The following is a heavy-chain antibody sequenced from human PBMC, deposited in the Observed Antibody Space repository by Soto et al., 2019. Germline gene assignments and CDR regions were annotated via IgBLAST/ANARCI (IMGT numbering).Heavy chain of an antibody. V-gene: IGHV1-18*01. CDR3: ARGGYFDWLNYYFDY. CDR2: ISAYNGNT. Sequence: GASVKVSCKASGYTFTSYGISWVRQAPGQGLEWMGWISAYNGNTNYAQKLQGRVTMTTDTSTSTAYMELRSLRSDDTAVYYCARGGYFDWLNYYFDYWGQGTLVTVSS. CDR1: GYTFTSYG. D-gene: IGHD3-9*01. J-gene: IGHJ4*02.